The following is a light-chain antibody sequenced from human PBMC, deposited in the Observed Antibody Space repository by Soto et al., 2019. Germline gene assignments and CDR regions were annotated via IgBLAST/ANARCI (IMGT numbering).Light chain of an antibody. CDR2: GAY. Sequence: EIVMTQSPATLSVSPGERATLSCRASQSVSSNLAWYQQKPGQAPRLLIYGAYTRATGITARFSGSGSGTEFTLTISSLQSEDFAVYYCQQYNNWPPAWTFGQGTKVEIK. J-gene: IGKJ1*01. CDR1: QSVSSN. CDR3: QQYNNWPPAWT. V-gene: IGKV3-15*01.